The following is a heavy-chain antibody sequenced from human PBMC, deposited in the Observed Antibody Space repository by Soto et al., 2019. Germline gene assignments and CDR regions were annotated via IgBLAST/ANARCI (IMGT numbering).Heavy chain of an antibody. J-gene: IGHJ5*02. Sequence: QVQLVQSGAEVKKPGASVKVSCKASGYTFTSYGISWVRQAPGQGLEWMGWISAYNGNTNYAQKLQGRVTMTTDTAKRTVYSWPRGRVDADTAVYYCAVDAAIAVGDPHHWGQGTLVTVSS. CDR1: GYTFTSYG. V-gene: IGHV1-18*04. CDR2: ISAYNGNT. CDR3: AVDAAIAVGDPHH. D-gene: IGHD1-26*01.